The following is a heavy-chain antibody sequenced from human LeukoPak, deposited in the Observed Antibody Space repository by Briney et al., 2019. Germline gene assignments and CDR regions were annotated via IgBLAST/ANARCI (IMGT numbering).Heavy chain of an antibody. D-gene: IGHD3-10*01. J-gene: IGHJ6*03. V-gene: IGHV4-59*01. CDR1: GGSISSYY. CDR3: ARDSSRHYGSGSYLHPIYYYMDV. Sequence: SETLSLSCTVSGGSISSYYWSWIRQPPGKGLEWIGYIYYSGSTNYNPSLKSRVTISVDTSKNQFSLKLSSVTAADTAVYYCARDSSRHYGSGSYLHPIYYYMDVWGKGTTVTISS. CDR2: IYYSGST.